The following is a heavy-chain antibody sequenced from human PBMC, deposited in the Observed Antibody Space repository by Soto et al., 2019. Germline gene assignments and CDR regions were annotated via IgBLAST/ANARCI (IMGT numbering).Heavy chain of an antibody. Sequence: GESLKISCKGSGYSFTSYCIGWVRQMPGKGLEWMGIIYPGDSDTRYSPSFQGQVTISADKSISTAYLQWTSLKASDTAMYYCARHPSYDLLTGYPTAPADYYYYGMDVWGQGTTVTVSS. CDR3: ARHPSYDLLTGYPTAPADYYYYGMDV. J-gene: IGHJ6*02. CDR2: IYPGDSDT. CDR1: GYSFTSYC. V-gene: IGHV5-51*01. D-gene: IGHD3-9*01.